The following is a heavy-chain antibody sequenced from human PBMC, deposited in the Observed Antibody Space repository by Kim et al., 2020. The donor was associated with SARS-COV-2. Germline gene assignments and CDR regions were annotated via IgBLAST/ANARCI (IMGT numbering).Heavy chain of an antibody. CDR2: GGMT. CDR3: ANYGITSR. V-gene: IGHV3-23*01. Sequence: GGMTYYADSVKGRFTISRDNSQNILYLQMDNLRAEDTALYYCANYGITSRWGQGTLVTVSS. D-gene: IGHD1-20*01. J-gene: IGHJ4*02.